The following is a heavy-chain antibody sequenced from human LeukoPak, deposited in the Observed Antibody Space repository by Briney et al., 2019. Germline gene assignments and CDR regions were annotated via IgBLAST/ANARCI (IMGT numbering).Heavy chain of an antibody. J-gene: IGHJ4*02. CDR2: INPYNDIT. D-gene: IGHD3-22*01. Sequence: ASVKVSCKASGYTFTASGLCWVRQAPGQGLEWMGWINPYNDITDYAQTFKGRVTMTTDTSTSTAYMELRSLRSDDTAVYYCARDRPWLSDFDYWGQGTLVTVSS. CDR1: GYTFTASG. CDR3: ARDRPWLSDFDY. V-gene: IGHV1-18*01.